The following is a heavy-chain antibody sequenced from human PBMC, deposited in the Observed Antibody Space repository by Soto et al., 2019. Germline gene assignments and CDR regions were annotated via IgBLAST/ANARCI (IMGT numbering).Heavy chain of an antibody. D-gene: IGHD3-22*01. CDR2: ISGSGGST. J-gene: IGHJ4*02. V-gene: IGHV3-23*01. CDR1: GFTFSSYA. Sequence: PGGSLRLSCAASGFTFSSYAMSWVRQAPGKGLEWVSAISGSGGSTYYADSVKGRFTISRDNSKNTLYLQMNGLRAEDTAVYYCAKDPRYYYDSSGYFDYWGQGTLVTVSS. CDR3: AKDPRYYYDSSGYFDY.